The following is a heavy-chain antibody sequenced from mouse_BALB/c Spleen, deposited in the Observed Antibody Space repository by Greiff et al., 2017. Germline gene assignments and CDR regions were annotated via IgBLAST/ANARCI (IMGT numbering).Heavy chain of an antibody. CDR3: ARSHYDGFAY. J-gene: IGHJ3*01. CDR2: IDPANGNT. V-gene: IGHV14-3*02. CDR1: GFNIKDTY. D-gene: IGHD2-4*01. Sequence: EVKLMESGAELVKPGASVKLSCTASGFNIKDTYMHWVKQRPEQGLEWIGRIDPANGNTKYDPKFQGKATITADTSSNTAYLQLSSLTSEDTAVYYCARSHYDGFAYWGQGTLVTVSA.